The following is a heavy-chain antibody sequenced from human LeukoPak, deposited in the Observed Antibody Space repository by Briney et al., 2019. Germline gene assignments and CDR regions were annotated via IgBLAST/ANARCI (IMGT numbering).Heavy chain of an antibody. V-gene: IGHV3-7*01. D-gene: IGHD4-17*01. J-gene: IGHJ4*01. CDR3: ASFGYGDYRYYFDY. CDR1: GFLFSRYW. CDR2: IKEDGSEK. Sequence: PGGSLRLSCAASGFLFSRYWMSWVRQAPGKGLEWVANIKEDGSEKYYVESMKGRFTISRDNVKNSLYLQINSLRAEDTAVYYCASFGYGDYRYYFDYWGQGTLVTVSS.